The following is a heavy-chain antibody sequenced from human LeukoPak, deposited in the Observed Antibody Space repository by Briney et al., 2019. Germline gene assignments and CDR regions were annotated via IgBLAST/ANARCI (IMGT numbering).Heavy chain of an antibody. J-gene: IGHJ4*02. CDR3: AKDQEVRVAVFDY. Sequence: PGGSLRLSCAASGFTFSSYGMSWVRQAPGKGLEWVSAISGSGGSTYYADSVKGRFTISRDNSKNTLYLQMNSLRAEDTAVYYCAKDQEVRVAVFDYWGQGTLVTVSS. D-gene: IGHD6-19*01. CDR1: GFTFSSYG. CDR2: ISGSGGST. V-gene: IGHV3-23*01.